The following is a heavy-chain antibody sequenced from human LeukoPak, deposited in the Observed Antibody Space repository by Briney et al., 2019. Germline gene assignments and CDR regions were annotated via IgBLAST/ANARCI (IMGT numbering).Heavy chain of an antibody. CDR2: INHSGST. CDR3: ARYDSSWPNFDY. CDR1: GGSFSGYY. V-gene: IGHV4-34*01. J-gene: IGHJ4*02. Sequence: PSETLSLTCAVYGGSFSGYYWSWIRQPPGKGLEWIGEINHSGSTNYNPSLKSRVTISVDTSKNQFSLKLSSVTAADTAVYYCARYDSSWPNFDYWGQGTLVTVSS. D-gene: IGHD6-13*01.